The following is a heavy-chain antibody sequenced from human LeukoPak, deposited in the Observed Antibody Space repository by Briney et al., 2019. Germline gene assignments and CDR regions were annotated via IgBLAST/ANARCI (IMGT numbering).Heavy chain of an antibody. D-gene: IGHD2-2*01. CDR3: ARDFSASCFF. J-gene: IGHJ4*02. V-gene: IGHV1-2*02. CDR1: GYTFTGYY. CDR2: INPNSGGT. Sequence: EASVKVSCKASGYTFTGYYMHWGRQAPGQGLEWMGWINPNSGGTNYAQKFQGRVTMTRDTSISTAYMELSRLNSDDTAVYYCARDFSASCFFWGQGTLVTVSS.